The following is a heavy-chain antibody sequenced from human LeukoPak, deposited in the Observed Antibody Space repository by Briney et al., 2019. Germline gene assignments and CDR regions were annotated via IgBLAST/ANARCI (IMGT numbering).Heavy chain of an antibody. D-gene: IGHD3-22*01. CDR2: FDPEDGET. CDR3: ATPYYYDSSGYYYFDY. J-gene: IGHJ4*02. CDR1: GYTLTELS. V-gene: IGHV1-24*01. Sequence: ASVKVSCKVSGYTLTELSMHWVRQAPGKGLEWMGGFDPEDGETIYAQKFQGRVTMTEETSTETAFMELSSLRSEDTAVYYCATPYYYDSSGYYYFDYWGQGTLVTVSS.